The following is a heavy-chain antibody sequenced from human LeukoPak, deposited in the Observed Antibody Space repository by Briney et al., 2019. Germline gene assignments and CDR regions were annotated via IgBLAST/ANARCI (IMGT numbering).Heavy chain of an antibody. J-gene: IGHJ4*02. V-gene: IGHV3-30-3*01. Sequence: PGGSLRLSCAASGFTFSSYAMHWVRQAPGKGLEWVAVISCDGSNKYYADSVKDRFTISRDNSKNTLYLQMNSLRAEDTAVYYCARDEVFSSFDHWGQGTLVTVSS. CDR1: GFTFSSYA. CDR2: ISCDGSNK. CDR3: ARDEVFSSFDH. D-gene: IGHD3-10*02.